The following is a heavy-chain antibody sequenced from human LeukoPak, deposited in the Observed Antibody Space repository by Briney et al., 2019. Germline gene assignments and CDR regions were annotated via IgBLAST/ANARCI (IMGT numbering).Heavy chain of an antibody. J-gene: IGHJ4*02. D-gene: IGHD6-13*01. CDR1: GGSISTYY. CDR3: ARVGYSSSWDLFDY. Sequence: SETLSLTCTVSGGSISTYYWTWIRQPAGKGLEWIGRIYATGSTNYNPSLETRVTMSVDTSKNQFSLKLTSVTAADTAVFYCARVGYSSSWDLFDYWDQGILVTV. CDR2: IYATGST. V-gene: IGHV4-4*07.